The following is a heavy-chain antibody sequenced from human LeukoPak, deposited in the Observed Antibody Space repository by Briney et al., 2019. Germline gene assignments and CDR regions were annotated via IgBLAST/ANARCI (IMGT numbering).Heavy chain of an antibody. CDR2: ISSNGIYT. J-gene: IGHJ3*01. V-gene: IGHV3-64*01. D-gene: IGHD3-16*02. Sequence: GGSLRLSGAAGGIPFRYYGNYWVRQAPGKRLEHVSGISSNGIYTYYANSVKGRFTISRDNSKNTLFLQMSSLRGEDMAVYYFSSWPRVISFHALDVWGQGTMVTVSS. CDR3: SSWPRVISFHALDV. CDR1: GIPFRYYG.